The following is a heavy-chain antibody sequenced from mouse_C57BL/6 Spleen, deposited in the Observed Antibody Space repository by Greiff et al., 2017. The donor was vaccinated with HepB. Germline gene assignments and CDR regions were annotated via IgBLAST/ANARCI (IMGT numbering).Heavy chain of an antibody. CDR1: GFTFSDYG. J-gene: IGHJ2*01. CDR3: ARSPPFYYGNYGYFDY. CDR2: ISSGSSTI. Sequence: DVKLVESGGGLVKPGGSLKLSCAASGFTFSDYGMHWVRQAPEKGLEWVAYISSGSSTIYYADTVKGRFTISRDNAKNTLFLQLTSLRSEDTAMYYCARSPPFYYGNYGYFDYWGQGTTLTVSS. D-gene: IGHD2-1*01. V-gene: IGHV5-17*01.